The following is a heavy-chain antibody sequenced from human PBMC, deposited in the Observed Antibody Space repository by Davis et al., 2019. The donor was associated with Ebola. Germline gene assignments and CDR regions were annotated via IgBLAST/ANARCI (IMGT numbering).Heavy chain of an antibody. Sequence: PSETLSLTCTVSGGSISGFYWFWVRQPAGKGLEWIGRVYSSGTANYKPSLKSRVTMSVDTSKNQFSLKLSSVTAADTAVYYCAREKAYYNNGLDVWGQGTTVTVSS. CDR2: VYSSGTA. V-gene: IGHV4-4*07. CDR3: AREKAYYNNGLDV. CDR1: GGSISGFY. J-gene: IGHJ6*02.